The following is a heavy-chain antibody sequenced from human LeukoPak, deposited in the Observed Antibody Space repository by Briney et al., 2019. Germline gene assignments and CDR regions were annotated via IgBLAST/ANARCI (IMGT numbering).Heavy chain of an antibody. D-gene: IGHD1-26*01. V-gene: IGHV4-61*08. CDR3: ARWESSSGTLDY. CDR1: GGSISSGGYY. CDR2: IYYSGST. Sequence: PSQTLSLTCTVSGGSISSGGYYWSWIRQPPGKGLEWIGYIYYSGSTNYNPSLKSRVTISVDTSKNQFSLKLSSVTAADTAVYYCARWESSSGTLDYWGQGTLVTVSS. J-gene: IGHJ4*02.